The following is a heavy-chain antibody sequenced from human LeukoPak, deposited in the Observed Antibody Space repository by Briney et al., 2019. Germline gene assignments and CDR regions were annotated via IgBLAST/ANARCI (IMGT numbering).Heavy chain of an antibody. CDR2: IYHGEST. D-gene: IGHD6-19*01. CDR3: VASTYSQRNYFDV. CDR1: GFTVSTIY. J-gene: IGHJ4*02. Sequence: GGSLRLSCAASGFTVSTIYMSWVRQAPGRGLEWISVIYHGESTFYADSVKGRFTISRDNSKNTLFLQMNSLRPEDTAVYYCVASTYSQRNYFDVWGQGTLVTVSS. V-gene: IGHV3-53*01.